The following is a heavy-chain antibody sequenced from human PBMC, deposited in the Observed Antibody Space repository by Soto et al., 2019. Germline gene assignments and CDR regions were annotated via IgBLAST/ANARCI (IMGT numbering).Heavy chain of an antibody. CDR1: GFTFSRYW. CDR3: ATEMSYGRLPWYFDY. D-gene: IGHD4-17*01. J-gene: IGHJ4*02. CDR2: IKQDGSEK. Sequence: GGSLRLSCAASGFTFSRYWMSWVRQAPGKGLEWVANIKQDGSEKYYVDYVKGRFTISRDNAKNSLYLQMNSLRAEDTAVYYCATEMSYGRLPWYFDYWGQGTLVTVSS. V-gene: IGHV3-7*05.